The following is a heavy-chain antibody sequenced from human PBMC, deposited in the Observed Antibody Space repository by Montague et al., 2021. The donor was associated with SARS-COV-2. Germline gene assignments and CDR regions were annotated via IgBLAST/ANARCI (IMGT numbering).Heavy chain of an antibody. CDR3: ARAVSVRIDVNWFDP. V-gene: IGHV4-59*01. J-gene: IGHJ5*02. D-gene: IGHD3-10*01. Sequence: SGGINSNASLKSRVTMSVDTSKNQFSLKLTSVTAADTAVYYCARAVSVRIDVNWFDPWGQGTMVTVSS. CDR2: SGGI.